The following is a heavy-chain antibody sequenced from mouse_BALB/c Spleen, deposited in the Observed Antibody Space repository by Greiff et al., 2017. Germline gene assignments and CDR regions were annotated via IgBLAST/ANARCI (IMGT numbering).Heavy chain of an antibody. Sequence: EVKVVESGGGLVQPGGSLKLSCAASGFTFSSYTMSWVRQTPEKRLEWVAYISNGGGSTYYPDTVKGRFTISRDNAKNTLYLQMSSLKSEDTAMYYCARHGQLGLRYYFDYWGQGTTLTVSS. V-gene: IGHV5-12-2*01. J-gene: IGHJ2*01. CDR3: ARHGQLGLRYYFDY. D-gene: IGHD3-1*01. CDR2: ISNGGGST. CDR1: GFTFSSYT.